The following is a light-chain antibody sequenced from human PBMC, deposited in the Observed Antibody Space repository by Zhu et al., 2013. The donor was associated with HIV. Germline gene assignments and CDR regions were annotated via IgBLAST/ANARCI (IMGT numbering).Light chain of an antibody. Sequence: DIVLTQSPGTLSLSPGESATLSCRASQSVGGNLAWYQQKPGHPPRLIIYGASTRATGIPDRFSGSGSGTDFTLTISGLEPEDFAVYYCQQYGSSPPYNFGQGTKLEIK. J-gene: IGKJ2*01. V-gene: IGKV3-20*01. CDR1: QSVGGN. CDR3: QQYGSSPPYN. CDR2: GAS.